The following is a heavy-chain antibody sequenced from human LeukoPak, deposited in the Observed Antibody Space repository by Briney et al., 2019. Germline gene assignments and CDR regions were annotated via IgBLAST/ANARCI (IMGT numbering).Heavy chain of an antibody. J-gene: IGHJ3*02. CDR3: ARNWGTWNAFDI. V-gene: IGHV4-61*09. D-gene: IGHD3-16*01. Sequence: PSETLSLTCTVSGGSISSSSYYWSWIRRPAGKGLEWIGQIYSTGSSNYNPSLKSRVTMSVDRSKNQFSLNLRSVTAADTAVYYCARNWGTWNAFDIWGQGTMVTVSS. CDR1: GGSISSSSYY. CDR2: IYSTGSS.